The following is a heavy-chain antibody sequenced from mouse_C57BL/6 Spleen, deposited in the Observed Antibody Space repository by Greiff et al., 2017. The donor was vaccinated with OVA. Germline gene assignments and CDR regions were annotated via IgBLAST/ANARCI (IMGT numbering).Heavy chain of an antibody. Sequence: QVQLQQSGAELVRPGASVTLSCKASGYTFTDYEMHWVKQTPVHGLEWIGAIDPETGGTAYNQKFKGKAILTADKSSSTAYMELRSLTSEDSAVYYCTRDGTGYYFDYWGQGTTLTVSS. CDR1: GYTFTDYE. V-gene: IGHV1-15*01. CDR3: TRDGTGYYFDY. D-gene: IGHD3-3*01. J-gene: IGHJ2*01. CDR2: IDPETGGT.